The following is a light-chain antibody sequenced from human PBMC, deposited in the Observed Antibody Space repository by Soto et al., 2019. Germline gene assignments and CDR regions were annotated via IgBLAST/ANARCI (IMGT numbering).Light chain of an antibody. CDR3: QQYNNWWT. V-gene: IGKV3-15*01. CDR1: QSVSSN. Sequence: EIVMTQSPATLSVTAGERATLSCMASQSVSSNLAWYQQKPGQAPRLLIYGASTRATGIPARFSGSGSGTEFTLTISSLQSEDFAVYYCQQYNNWWTFGQGTKVEIK. CDR2: GAS. J-gene: IGKJ1*01.